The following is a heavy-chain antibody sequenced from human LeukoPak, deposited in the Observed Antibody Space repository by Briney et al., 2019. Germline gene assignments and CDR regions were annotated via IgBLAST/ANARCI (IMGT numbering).Heavy chain of an antibody. V-gene: IGHV3-23*01. CDR2: ISGSGDST. Sequence: PGGSLRHSCAASGFTFSIHGMNWVRQAPGKGLEWVSAISGSGDSTYYADSVKGRFTISRDNSKNTLYLQMNSLRVEDTAVYYCAKDRGIISDYWGQGTLVTVSS. CDR1: GFTFSIHG. CDR3: AKDRGIISDY. D-gene: IGHD3-10*01. J-gene: IGHJ4*02.